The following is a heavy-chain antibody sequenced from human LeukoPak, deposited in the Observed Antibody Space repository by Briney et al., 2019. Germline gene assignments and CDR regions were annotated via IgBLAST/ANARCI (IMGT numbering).Heavy chain of an antibody. Sequence: SQTLSLTCAVSGGSISSGGYSWSWIRQPPGKGLEWIGYIYHSGSTYYNPSLKSRVTISVDRSKNQFSLKLSSVTAADTAVYYCARGSAPWMLDYWGQGTLVTVSS. D-gene: IGHD2-8*01. CDR1: GGSISSGGYS. CDR2: IYHSGST. CDR3: ARGSAPWMLDY. J-gene: IGHJ4*02. V-gene: IGHV4-30-2*01.